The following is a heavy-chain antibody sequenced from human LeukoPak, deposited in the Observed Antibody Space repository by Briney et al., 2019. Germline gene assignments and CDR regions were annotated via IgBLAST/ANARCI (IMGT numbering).Heavy chain of an antibody. J-gene: IGHJ3*02. CDR1: GASISSYH. V-gene: IGHV4-59*01. CDR2: TYNSGRT. CDR3: AGGIFGVIINAFHI. Sequence: PSETLSLTCTVSGASISSYHWSWIRQPPGKGLEWIGDTYNSGRTNYNPSLKSRVSMSVDTSKNQFSLNLTSVTAADTVVYYCAGGIFGVIINAFHIWGQGTMVTVSS. D-gene: IGHD3-3*01.